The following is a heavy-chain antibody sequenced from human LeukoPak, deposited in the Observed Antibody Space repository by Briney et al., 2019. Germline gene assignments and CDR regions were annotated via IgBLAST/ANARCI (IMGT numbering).Heavy chain of an antibody. D-gene: IGHD3-9*01. CDR2: INHSGST. V-gene: IGHV4-34*01. CDR1: GGSFSGYY. Sequence: SETLSLTCAVYGGSFSGYYWSWIRQPPGKGLEWIGEINHSGSTNYNPSLKSRVTISVDTPKNQFSLKLSSVTAAETAVYYCARGLIYYDILSGYPSFDYWGQGTLVTVSS. CDR3: ARGLIYYDILSGYPSFDY. J-gene: IGHJ4*02.